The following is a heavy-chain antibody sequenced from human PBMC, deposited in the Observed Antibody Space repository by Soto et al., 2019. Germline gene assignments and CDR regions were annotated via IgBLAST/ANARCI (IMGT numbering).Heavy chain of an antibody. V-gene: IGHV3-73*02. Sequence: EVQLVESGGGLVQPGGSLKLSCTASGFRVTDSAMDWVRQAAGKGLEGVGRIRSKGNIHATTYGESVKGRFSISRDESQNMVYLQMNSLKIEDTAVYYCVRHQGYVYGSNSLDDWGQGTLVTVSS. CDR1: GFRVTDSA. CDR2: IRSKGNIHAT. D-gene: IGHD3-10*01. J-gene: IGHJ4*02. CDR3: VRHQGYVYGSNSLDD.